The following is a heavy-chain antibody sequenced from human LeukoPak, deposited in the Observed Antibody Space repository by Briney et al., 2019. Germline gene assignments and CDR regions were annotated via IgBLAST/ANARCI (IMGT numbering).Heavy chain of an antibody. CDR3: AKDLTTVTPGGYYYYGMDV. V-gene: IGHV3-30*18. CDR1: GFTFSSYG. Sequence: GGSLRLSCAASGFTFSSYGMHWVRQAPGKGLEWVAVISYDGSNKYYADSVKGRFTISRDNSKNTLYLQMNSLRAEDMAVYYCAKDLTTVTPGGYYYYGMDVWGQGTTVTVSS. J-gene: IGHJ6*02. D-gene: IGHD4-17*01. CDR2: ISYDGSNK.